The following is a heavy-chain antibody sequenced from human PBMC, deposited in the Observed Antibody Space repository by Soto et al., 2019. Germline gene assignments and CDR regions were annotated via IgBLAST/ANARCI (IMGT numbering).Heavy chain of an antibody. CDR1: GFTFSSYA. D-gene: IGHD2-2*01. CDR3: EQDPANIVVPPAPFDY. J-gene: IGHJ4*02. Sequence: VQMLESGGGVVQSGGSLRLSCAASGFTFSSYAMSWVRQAPGKGLEWVSAISGSGGSTYYADSVKGRFTISRDNSKNVMDLQMNNLSAEDTAVYYSEQDPANIVVPPAPFDYWGQGTLVTVSS. CDR2: ISGSGGST. V-gene: IGHV3-23*01.